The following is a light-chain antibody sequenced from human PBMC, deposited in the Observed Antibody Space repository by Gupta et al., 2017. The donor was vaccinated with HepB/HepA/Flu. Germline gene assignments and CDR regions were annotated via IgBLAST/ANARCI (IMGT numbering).Light chain of an antibody. CDR3: CSYAGSYTWV. CDR1: SSDVGRHNY. Sequence: QSALTQPRSVSGSPGQSVTIYCTGTSSDVGRHNYVSWYQQHPGKAPKLMIYDVSNRPSGVPDRFSGSKSGNTASLTISGLQAEDEADYYCCSYAGSYTWVFGGGTKLTVL. CDR2: DVS. J-gene: IGLJ3*02. V-gene: IGLV2-11*01.